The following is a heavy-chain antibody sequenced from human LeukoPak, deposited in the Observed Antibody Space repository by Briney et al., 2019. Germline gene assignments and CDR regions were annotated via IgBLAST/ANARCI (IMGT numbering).Heavy chain of an antibody. Sequence: SETLSLTCTVSGYSISSGYYWGWIRQPPGKGLEWIGSIYHSGSTYYNPSLKSRVTISVDTSKNQFSPKLSSVTAADTAVYYCARAGHYFDYWGQGTLVTVSS. CDR1: GYSISSGYY. J-gene: IGHJ4*02. CDR3: ARAGHYFDY. V-gene: IGHV4-38-2*02. CDR2: IYHSGST.